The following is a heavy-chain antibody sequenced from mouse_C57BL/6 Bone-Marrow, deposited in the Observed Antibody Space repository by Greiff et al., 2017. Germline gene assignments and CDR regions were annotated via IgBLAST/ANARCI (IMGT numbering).Heavy chain of an antibody. CDR2: IYPGSGST. CDR1: GYTFTSYW. CDR3: ARVHYGSSYNYAMDY. D-gene: IGHD1-1*01. Sequence: VQLQQPGAELVKPGASVKMSCKASGYTFTSYWITWVKQRPGQGLEWIGDIYPGSGSTNYNEKFKSKATLTVDTSSSTAYMQLSSLTSEDSAVYYCARVHYGSSYNYAMDYWGQGTSVTVSS. J-gene: IGHJ4*01. V-gene: IGHV1-55*01.